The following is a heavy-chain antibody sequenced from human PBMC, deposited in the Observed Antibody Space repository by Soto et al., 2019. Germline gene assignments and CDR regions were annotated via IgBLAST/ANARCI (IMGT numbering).Heavy chain of an antibody. Sequence: ASVKVSCKASGGTFSSYAISWVRQAPGQGLEWMGGIIPIFGTANYAQKFQGRVTITADESTSTAYMELSSLRSEDTAVYYCARSTRYYYGSGTRPPRGDMDVWGQGTTVTVSS. V-gene: IGHV1-69*13. CDR3: ARSTRYYYGSGTRPPRGDMDV. CDR2: IIPIFGTA. CDR1: GGTFSSYA. J-gene: IGHJ6*02. D-gene: IGHD3-10*01.